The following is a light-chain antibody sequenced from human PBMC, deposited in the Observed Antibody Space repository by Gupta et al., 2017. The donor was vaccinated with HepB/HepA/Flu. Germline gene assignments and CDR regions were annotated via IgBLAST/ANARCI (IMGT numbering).Light chain of an antibody. V-gene: IGKV3-11*01. CDR3: QQRSNWPRT. J-gene: IGKJ2*01. Sequence: IVFPQSPATLSLSAGERATRSCRASESVSSYLAWYQQKPGQAPRLLIYDASNRATGIPARFSGSGSGTDFTLTISSLDPEDFAVYYCQQRSNWPRTFGQGTKLEIK. CDR2: DAS. CDR1: ESVSSY.